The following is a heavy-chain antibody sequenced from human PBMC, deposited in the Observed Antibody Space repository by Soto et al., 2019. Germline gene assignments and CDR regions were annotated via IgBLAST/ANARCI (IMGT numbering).Heavy chain of an antibody. CDR3: AINYCTNGVCYDDYYYYGMDV. D-gene: IGHD2-8*01. J-gene: IGHJ6*02. CDR2: IIPIFGTA. CDR1: GGTFSSYA. V-gene: IGHV1-69*13. Sequence: ASVKVSCKASGGTFSSYAINWVRQAPGQGLEWMGGIIPIFGTANYAQKFQGRVTITADESTSTAYMELSSLRSEDTAVYYCAINYCTNGVCYDDYYYYGMDVWGQGTTVTVSS.